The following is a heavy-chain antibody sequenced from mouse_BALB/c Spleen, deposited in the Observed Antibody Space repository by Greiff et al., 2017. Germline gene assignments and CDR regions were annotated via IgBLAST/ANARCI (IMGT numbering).Heavy chain of an antibody. J-gene: IGHJ2*01. CDR1: GYTFTDYE. Sequence: VQLVESGAELVRPGASVTLSCKASGYTFTDYEMHWVKQTPVHGLEWIGAIDPETGGTAYNQKFKGKATLTADKSSSTAYMELRSLTSEDSAVYYCTAYYRYDDYWGQGTTLTVSS. CDR3: TAYYRYDDY. D-gene: IGHD2-14*01. V-gene: IGHV1-15*01. CDR2: IDPETGGT.